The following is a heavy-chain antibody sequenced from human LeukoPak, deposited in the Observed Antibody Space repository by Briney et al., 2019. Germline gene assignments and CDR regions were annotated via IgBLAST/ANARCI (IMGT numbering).Heavy chain of an antibody. CDR1: GFTFSSYS. CDR2: ISSSSSYI. J-gene: IGHJ5*02. CDR3: ARDMGWLQLQSWFDP. D-gene: IGHD5-24*01. Sequence: GGSLRLSWAASGFTFSSYSMNWVRQAPGKGLEWVSSISSSSSYIYYADSVKGRFTISRDNAKNSLYLQMNSLRAEDTAVYYCARDMGWLQLQSWFDPWGQGTLVTVSS. V-gene: IGHV3-21*01.